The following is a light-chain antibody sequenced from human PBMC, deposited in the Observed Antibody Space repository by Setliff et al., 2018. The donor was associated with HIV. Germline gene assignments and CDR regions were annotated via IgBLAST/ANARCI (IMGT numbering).Light chain of an antibody. V-gene: IGLV2-23*02. CDR3: CSYGSGDIWV. CDR2: EVD. Sequence: QSALAQPASVSGSPGQSITISCTGSSGDVGNTLSVSWYQQNVGEVPKLLIYEVDRRPSGISHRFSGSKSGNTASLTISGLQVEDEADYYCCSYGSGDIWVFGGGTKVTVL. CDR1: SGDVGNTLS. J-gene: IGLJ2*01.